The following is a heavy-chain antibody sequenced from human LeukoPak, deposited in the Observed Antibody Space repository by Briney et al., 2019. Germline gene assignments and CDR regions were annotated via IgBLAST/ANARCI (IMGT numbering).Heavy chain of an antibody. J-gene: IGHJ4*02. CDR2: INPSGGST. CDR3: ARTGPLRPRPPVDYGGNSGDY. CDR1: GYTFTSYY. V-gene: IGHV1-46*01. Sequence: ASVNVSCKASGYTFTSYYMHWVRQAPGQGLEWMGIINPSGGSTSYAQKFQGRVTMTRDTSTSTVYMELSSLRSEDTAVYYCARTGPLRPRPPVDYGGNSGDYWGQGTLVTVSS. D-gene: IGHD4-23*01.